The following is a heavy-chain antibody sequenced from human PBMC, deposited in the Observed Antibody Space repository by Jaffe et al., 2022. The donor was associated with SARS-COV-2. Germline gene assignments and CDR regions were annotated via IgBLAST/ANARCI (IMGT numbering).Heavy chain of an antibody. Sequence: QVQLQQWGAGLLKPSETLSLTCAVYGGSFIGYYWSWIRQPPGKGLEWIGEINLSGSTNYNPSLKSRVTISVDTSKNQFSLKLSSVTAADTAVYYCARELGYCSGGSCYGGTFNIWGQGTMVTVSS. D-gene: IGHD2-15*01. CDR3: ARELGYCSGGSCYGGTFNI. CDR1: GGSFIGYY. CDR2: INLSGST. J-gene: IGHJ3*02. V-gene: IGHV4-34*01.